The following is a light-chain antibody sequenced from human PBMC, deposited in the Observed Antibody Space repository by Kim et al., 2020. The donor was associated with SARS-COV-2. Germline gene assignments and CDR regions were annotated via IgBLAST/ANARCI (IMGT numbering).Light chain of an antibody. CDR2: GAS. Sequence: EIVLTQSPGTLSLSPGERATLSCRASQSVSSSYLAWYQQKPGQAPRLLIYGASRRATGIPDRFSGGGSGTDFTLTISRLEPEDFAVYYCQQCDSSPYTFGQGTKLEIK. V-gene: IGKV3-20*01. J-gene: IGKJ2*01. CDR3: QQCDSSPYT. CDR1: QSVSSSY.